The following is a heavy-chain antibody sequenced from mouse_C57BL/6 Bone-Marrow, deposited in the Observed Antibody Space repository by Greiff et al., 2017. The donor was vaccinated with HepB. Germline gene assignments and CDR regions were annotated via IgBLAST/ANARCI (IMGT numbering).Heavy chain of an antibody. J-gene: IGHJ3*01. CDR3: ARSITTVT. D-gene: IGHD1-1*01. V-gene: IGHV1-59*01. Sequence: QVQLQQSGAELVRPGTSVKLSCKASGYTFTSYWMHWVKQRPGQGLEWIGVIDPSDSYTNYNQKFKGKATLTVDTSSSTAYMQLSSLTSEDSAVYYCARSITTVTWGQGTLVTVSA. CDR2: IDPSDSYT. CDR1: GYTFTSYW.